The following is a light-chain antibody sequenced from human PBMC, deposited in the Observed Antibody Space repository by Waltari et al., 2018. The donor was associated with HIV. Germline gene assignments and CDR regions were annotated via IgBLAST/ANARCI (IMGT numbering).Light chain of an antibody. CDR3: AAWDDSLSGAV. CDR1: SSNIGSNY. J-gene: IGLJ7*01. CDR2: RNN. Sequence: QSVLTQPPSASGTPGQRVTISCSGSSSNIGSNYVYWYQQLPGTAPKLLIYRNNQRPSGVPVRFAGSKSGTSASLAISGLRSEDEADYYCAAWDDSLSGAVFGGGTQLTVL. V-gene: IGLV1-47*01.